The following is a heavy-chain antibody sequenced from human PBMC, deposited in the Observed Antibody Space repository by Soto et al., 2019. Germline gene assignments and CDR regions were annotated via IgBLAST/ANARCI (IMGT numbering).Heavy chain of an antibody. Sequence: GGSLRLSCAASGFTVSSYEMNLVRQAPGNGLEWVSYISSSGSTIYYADSVKGRFTISRDNAKNSLYLQMNSLRAEDTAVYYCARGDYDILTGYPIEYWGKETLVTVSS. CDR1: GFTVSSYE. CDR2: ISSSGSTI. CDR3: ARGDYDILTGYPIEY. J-gene: IGHJ4*02. V-gene: IGHV3-48*03. D-gene: IGHD3-9*01.